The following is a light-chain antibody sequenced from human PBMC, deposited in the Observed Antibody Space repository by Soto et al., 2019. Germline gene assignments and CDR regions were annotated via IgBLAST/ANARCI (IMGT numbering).Light chain of an antibody. CDR2: AAS. J-gene: IGKJ2*01. CDR1: QSVSSTY. Sequence: EIVLTQSPGTLSLSPGERATLSCRASQSVSSTYSAWYQQKPGQTPSLIIHAASSRATVIPDRFSGSGSGTDFTLSISRLEPEDVAVYYWHHYGSSHQTFGQGTKLEIK. V-gene: IGKV3-20*01. CDR3: HHYGSSHQT.